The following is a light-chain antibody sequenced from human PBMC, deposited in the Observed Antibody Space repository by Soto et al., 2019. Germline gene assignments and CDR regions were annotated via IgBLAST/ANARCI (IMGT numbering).Light chain of an antibody. V-gene: IGLV2-14*01. CDR2: EVI. Sequence: QSALTQPASVSGSPGQSITISCTGTNSDVGGYNYVSWYQQHPGKAPKLLIYEVINRPSGVSNRFSGSKSGNTASLTISGLAAEDEADYYCSSYTSRTTVVFGAGTKVTVL. CDR3: SSYTSRTTVV. CDR1: NSDVGGYNY. J-gene: IGLJ1*01.